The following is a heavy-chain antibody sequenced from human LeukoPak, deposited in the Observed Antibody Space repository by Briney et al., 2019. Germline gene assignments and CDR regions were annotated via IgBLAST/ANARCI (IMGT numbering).Heavy chain of an antibody. CDR2: INHSGST. J-gene: IGHJ2*01. V-gene: IGHV4-34*01. D-gene: IGHD4-11*01. CDR3: ARWTTPRKRYFDL. CDR1: GGSFSGYY. Sequence: PSETLSLTCAVYGGSFSGYYWSWIRQPPGKGLEWIGEINHSGSTNYNPSLKSRVTISVDTSKNQFSLKLSSVTAADTAVYYCARWTTPRKRYFDLWGRGTLVTVSS.